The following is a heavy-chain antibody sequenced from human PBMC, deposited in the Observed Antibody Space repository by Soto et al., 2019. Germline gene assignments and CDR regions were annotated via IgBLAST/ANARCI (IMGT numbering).Heavy chain of an antibody. CDR2: IWYDGSNK. V-gene: IGHV3-33*01. Sequence: QVQLVESGGGVVPPGRSLRLSCAASGFTFSSYGMHWVRQAPGKGLEWVAVIWYDGSNKYYADSVKGRFTISRDNSKNTLYLQMNSLRAEDTAVYYCARGGDYYYGMDVWGQGTTVTVSS. CDR3: ARGGDYYYGMDV. J-gene: IGHJ6*02. CDR1: GFTFSSYG.